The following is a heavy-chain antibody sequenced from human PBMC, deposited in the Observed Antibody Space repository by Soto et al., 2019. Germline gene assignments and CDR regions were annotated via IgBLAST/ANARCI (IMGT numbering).Heavy chain of an antibody. CDR3: AREALGTTFDY. CDR1: GGSISSYY. CDR2: IYYSGST. Sequence: SETLSLTCPVSGGSISSYYWSWIRQPPGKGLEWIGYIYYSGSTNYNPSLKSRVTISVDTSKNQFSLKLSSVTAADTAVYYCAREALGTTFDYWGQGTLVTVSS. V-gene: IGHV4-59*01. D-gene: IGHD1-7*01. J-gene: IGHJ4*02.